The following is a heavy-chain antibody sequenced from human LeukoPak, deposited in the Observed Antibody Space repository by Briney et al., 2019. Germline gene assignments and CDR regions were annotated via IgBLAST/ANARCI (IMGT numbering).Heavy chain of an antibody. CDR1: GYTFSNYA. J-gene: IGHJ5*02. V-gene: IGHV1-3*04. CDR3: ARGRSPPAAAESLFDP. CDR2: INTGTSDT. Sequence: ALVRVSCKASGYTFSNYAIHWVRQAPGQRLEWMGWINTGTSDTKYSQKLQGRVTMTRNTSISTAYMELSRLTSEDTAMYYCARGRSPPAAAESLFDPWGQGTLVTVSS. D-gene: IGHD6-13*01.